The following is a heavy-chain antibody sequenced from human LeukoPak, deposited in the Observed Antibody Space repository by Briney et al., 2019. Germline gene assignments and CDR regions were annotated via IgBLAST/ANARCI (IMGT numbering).Heavy chain of an antibody. D-gene: IGHD2-15*01. CDR2: ISYEGSNK. CDR1: GFTFSSYG. V-gene: IGHV3-30*18. J-gene: IGHJ4*02. Sequence: GGSLRLSCAASGFTFSSYGMHWVRQAPGKGLEWVAVISYEGSNKYYADSVKGRFTISRDNSKNTLYLQMNSLRAEDTAVYYCAKDQRIGSSGSRKYYFDYRGQGTLVTVSS. CDR3: AKDQRIGSSGSRKYYFDY.